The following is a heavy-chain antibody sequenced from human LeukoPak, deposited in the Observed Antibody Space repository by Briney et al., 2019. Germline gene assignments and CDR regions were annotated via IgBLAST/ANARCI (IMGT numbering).Heavy chain of an antibody. CDR1: GGSFSGYY. J-gene: IGHJ4*02. CDR2: INHSGST. V-gene: IGHV4-34*01. D-gene: IGHD2-2*02. Sequence: PSETLSLTCAVYGGSFSGYYWSWIRQPPGKGLEWIGEINHSGSTNYNPSLKSRVTISVDTSKNQFSLKLSSVTAADTAVYYCASGNSVVVPAAINYWGQGTLVTVSS. CDR3: ASGNSVVVPAAINY.